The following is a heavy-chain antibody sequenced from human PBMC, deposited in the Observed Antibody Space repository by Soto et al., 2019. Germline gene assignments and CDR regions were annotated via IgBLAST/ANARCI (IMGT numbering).Heavy chain of an antibody. CDR1: GGSISSGDYY. V-gene: IGHV4-61*08. J-gene: IGHJ4*02. D-gene: IGHD5-18*01. CDR2: IYYSGST. CDR3: ARGIYSWDY. Sequence: SETLSLTCTVSGGSISSGDYYWSWIRQPPGKGLEWIGYIYYSGSTNYNPSPKSRVTISVDTSKNQFSLKLSSVTAADTAVYCYARGIYSWDYWGQGTLVTVSS.